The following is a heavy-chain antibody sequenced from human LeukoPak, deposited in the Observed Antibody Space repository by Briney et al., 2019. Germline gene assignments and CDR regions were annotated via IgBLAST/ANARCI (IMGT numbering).Heavy chain of an antibody. V-gene: IGHV3-9*03. J-gene: IGHJ5*02. CDR3: ARGNSGSYSQDWFDP. D-gene: IGHD1-26*01. CDR2: ISWNSGTI. Sequence: GRSLRLSCAASGFTFDDYAMHWVRQAPGKGLEWVSGISWNSGTIGYADSVKGRFTISRDNAKNSLYLQMNSLRDGDMALYYCARGNSGSYSQDWFDPWGQGTLVTVSS. CDR1: GFTFDDYA.